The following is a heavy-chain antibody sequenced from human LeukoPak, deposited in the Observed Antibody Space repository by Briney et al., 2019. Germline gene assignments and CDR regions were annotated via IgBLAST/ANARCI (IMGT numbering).Heavy chain of an antibody. J-gene: IGHJ4*02. CDR1: GGSISSYY. CDR2: IYYSGST. D-gene: IGHD3-16*01. V-gene: IGHV4-59*01. Sequence: SETLSLTCTVSGGSISSYYWSWIRQPPGKGLEWIGYIYYSGSTNYSPSLKSRLTISVDTSKNQFSLKLSSVTAADTAVYYCARGVTGWFGGFDYWGQGTLVTVSS. CDR3: ARGVTGWFGGFDY.